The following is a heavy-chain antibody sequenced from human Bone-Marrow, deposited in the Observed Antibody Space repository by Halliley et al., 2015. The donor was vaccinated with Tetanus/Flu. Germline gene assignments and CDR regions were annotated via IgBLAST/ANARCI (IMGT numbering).Heavy chain of an antibody. D-gene: IGHD3-3*01. CDR2: ISSSGGST. Sequence: SLRLSCAVSGFTFSSFAMSWVRQAPGKGLEWVSLISSSGGSTYYVDSVKGRFTISRDNSKNTLFLQMNSLRAEDTAEYYCAKDTFGAHWPFDLWGRCPLVSVSS. CDR3: AKDTFGAHWPFDL. J-gene: IGHJ2*01. CDR1: GFTFSSFA. V-gene: IGHV3-23*01.